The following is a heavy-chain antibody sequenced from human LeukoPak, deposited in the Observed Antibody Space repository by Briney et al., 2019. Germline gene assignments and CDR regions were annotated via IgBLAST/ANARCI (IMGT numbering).Heavy chain of an antibody. D-gene: IGHD5-12*01. CDR3: ARDVWGYAFDY. CDR1: GFSFSSYT. J-gene: IGHJ4*02. V-gene: IGHV3-30*04. Sequence: GGSLRLSCVASGFSFSSYTMHWVRQAPGKGLEWVAVMSYDGSHKYHADSVKGRFTISRDNSKNTVYLQVNSLRAEDTAIYYCARDVWGYAFDYWGQGTLVTVSS. CDR2: MSYDGSHK.